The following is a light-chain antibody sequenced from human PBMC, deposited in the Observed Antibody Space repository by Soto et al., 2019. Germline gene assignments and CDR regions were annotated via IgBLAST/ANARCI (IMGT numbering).Light chain of an antibody. V-gene: IGKV3-20*01. CDR2: SAS. Sequence: EIVLTQSPGTLSLSPGERATLSCRASEAISSNCLVWYQVKSGRAPRVLIHSASIRATDIPDRFSGGGSGTHFSLTISRLQHEDLAVYYCQQCGSPPFTFCPGTKVDIK. J-gene: IGKJ3*01. CDR1: EAISSNC. CDR3: QQCGSPPFT.